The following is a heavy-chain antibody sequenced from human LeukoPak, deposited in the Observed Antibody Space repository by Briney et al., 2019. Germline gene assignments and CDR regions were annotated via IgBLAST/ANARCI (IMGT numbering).Heavy chain of an antibody. CDR1: GFTFGDFA. CDR3: AKEGIAAAGPGTFDY. CDR2: IRYDGSNK. V-gene: IGHV3-30*02. J-gene: IGHJ4*02. D-gene: IGHD6-13*01. Sequence: GGSLRLSCTTSGFTFGDFAMSWFRQAPGKGLEWVAFIRYDGSNKYYADSVKGRFTISRDNSKNTLYLQMNSLRAEDTAVYYCAKEGIAAAGPGTFDYWGQGTLVTVSS.